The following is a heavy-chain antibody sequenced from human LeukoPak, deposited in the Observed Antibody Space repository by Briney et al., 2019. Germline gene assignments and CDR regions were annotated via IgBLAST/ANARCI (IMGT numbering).Heavy chain of an antibody. J-gene: IGHJ4*02. D-gene: IGHD1-26*01. Sequence: SETLSPTCAVYGGSFSGYYWSWIRQPPGKGLEWIGEINHSGSTNYNPSLKSRVTISVDTSKNQFSLKLSSVTAADTAVYYCARGRSVGATPYYFDYWGQGTLVTVSS. CDR1: GGSFSGYY. V-gene: IGHV4-34*01. CDR2: INHSGST. CDR3: ARGRSVGATPYYFDY.